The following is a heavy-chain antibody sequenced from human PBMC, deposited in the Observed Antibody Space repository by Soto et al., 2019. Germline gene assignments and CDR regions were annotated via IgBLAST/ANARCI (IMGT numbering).Heavy chain of an antibody. V-gene: IGHV1-69*12. J-gene: IGHJ6*01. CDR2: IIPRSATS. CDR1: GDTFSTYT. Sequence: QVQLVQSGAEVKKPGSSVKVSCKASGDTFSTYTITWMRQAPGQGLEWMGGIIPRSATSNYAQKFQGRVTHTADESTSAAYMELSSLRSEDMAVYYCARGGLVLVPTTVNSDYYDYAMDVWGQGTTVTVSS. D-gene: IGHD2-2*01. CDR3: ARGGLVLVPTTVNSDYYDYAMDV.